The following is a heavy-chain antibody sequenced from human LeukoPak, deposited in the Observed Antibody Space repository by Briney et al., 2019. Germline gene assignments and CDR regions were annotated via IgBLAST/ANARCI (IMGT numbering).Heavy chain of an antibody. CDR2: IYYSGST. D-gene: IGHD3-9*01. J-gene: IGHJ4*02. Sequence: PSETLSLTCTVSGGSISSGTYFWNWIRQLPGKGLEWIGYIYYSGSTYYNPSLKSRVTISVDTSENQFSLKLSSVTAADTAVYYCARRRGDFLTGFDYWGQGTLVTVSS. CDR1: GGSISSGTYF. CDR3: ARRRGDFLTGFDY. V-gene: IGHV4-31*03.